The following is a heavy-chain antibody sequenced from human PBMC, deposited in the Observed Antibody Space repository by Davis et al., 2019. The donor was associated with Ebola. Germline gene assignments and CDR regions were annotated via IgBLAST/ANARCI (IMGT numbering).Heavy chain of an antibody. CDR3: ARGGYCSGGSCYGDWFDP. D-gene: IGHD2-15*01. CDR2: ISAYNGNT. Sequence: ASVKVSCKASGYTFTSYGISWVRQAPGQGLEWMGWISAYNGNTNYAQKLQGRVTMTTDTSTSTAYMELRSLRSDDTAVYYCARGGYCSGGSCYGDWFDPWGQGTLVTVSS. CDR1: GYTFTSYG. J-gene: IGHJ5*02. V-gene: IGHV1-18*01.